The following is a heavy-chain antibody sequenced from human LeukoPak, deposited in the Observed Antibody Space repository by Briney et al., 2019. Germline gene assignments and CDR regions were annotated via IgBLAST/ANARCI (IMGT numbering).Heavy chain of an antibody. CDR2: ISSSGSTI. J-gene: IGHJ4*02. Sequence: PGGSLRLSCAASGFTFSSYEMNWVRQAPGKGLEWVSYISSSGSTIYYADSVKGRFTISRDNAKNSLYLQMNSLRAEDTAVYYCAEWGSDFNYWGQGTLVTVSS. V-gene: IGHV3-48*03. CDR1: GFTFSSYE. CDR3: AEWGSDFNY. D-gene: IGHD3-16*01.